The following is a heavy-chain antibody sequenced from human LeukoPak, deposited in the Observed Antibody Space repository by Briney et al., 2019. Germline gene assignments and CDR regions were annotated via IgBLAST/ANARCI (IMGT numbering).Heavy chain of an antibody. D-gene: IGHD6-19*01. Sequence: ASVKVSCKVSGYTLTELSMHWVRQAPGKGLEWMGGFDPEDGETIYAQKFQGRVTMTEDTPTDTAYMELSSLRSEDTAVYYCATDRSSGWYKSFDYWGQGTLVTVSS. CDR3: ATDRSSGWYKSFDY. CDR1: GYTLTELS. V-gene: IGHV1-24*01. J-gene: IGHJ4*02. CDR2: FDPEDGET.